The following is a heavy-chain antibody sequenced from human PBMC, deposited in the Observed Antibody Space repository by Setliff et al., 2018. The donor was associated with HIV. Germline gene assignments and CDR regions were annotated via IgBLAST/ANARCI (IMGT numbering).Heavy chain of an antibody. CDR2: IYYNGNR. V-gene: IGHV4-59*01. Sequence: SETLSLTCTVSGGSISTYYWSWIRQPPGKGLEWIAYIYYNGNRNYNPSLKSRVTISVDTTKNQFSLKMASVTAADTAVYYCAREGRWLEHPYGFAVWGQGRLVTVSS. CDR1: GGSISTYY. J-gene: IGHJ1*01. D-gene: IGHD3-10*01. CDR3: AREGRWLEHPYGFAV.